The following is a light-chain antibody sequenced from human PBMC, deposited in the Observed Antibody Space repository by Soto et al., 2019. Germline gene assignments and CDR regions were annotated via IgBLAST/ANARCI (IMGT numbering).Light chain of an antibody. J-gene: IGKJ5*01. CDR1: QTISSW. CDR2: KAS. CDR3: QQGYSTPIT. V-gene: IGKV1-5*03. Sequence: DIQMTQSPSSLSASVGDRVTITCRASQTISSWLAWYQQKPGKAPKLLIYKASTLKSGVPSRFSGSGSGTDFALTISSLQPEDFATYYCQQGYSTPITFGQGTRLEIK.